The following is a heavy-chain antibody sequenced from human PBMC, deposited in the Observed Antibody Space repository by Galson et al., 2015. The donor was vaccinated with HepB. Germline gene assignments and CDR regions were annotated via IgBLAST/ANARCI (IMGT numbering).Heavy chain of an antibody. CDR3: AQQLVPFDF. CDR1: GFIFRNYA. J-gene: IGHJ4*02. Sequence: SLRLSCAASGFIFRNYAMTWVRQAPGKGLEWVSAISGSGGTTYYADSVKGRFTISRDNSKNTLYLRMNSLRAEDTAVYYCAQQLVPFDFWGQGTLVTVSS. D-gene: IGHD6-13*01. CDR2: ISGSGGTT. V-gene: IGHV3-23*01.